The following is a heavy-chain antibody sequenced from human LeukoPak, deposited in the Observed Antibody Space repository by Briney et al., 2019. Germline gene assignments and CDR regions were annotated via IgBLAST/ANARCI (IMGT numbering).Heavy chain of an antibody. CDR2: ISYDGSNK. D-gene: IGHD1-26*01. V-gene: IGHV3-30*18. Sequence: GRSLRLSCAASGFTFSSYGMHWVRQAPGKGLEWVAVISYDGSNKYYADSVKGRFTISRDNSKNTLYLQMNSLRAEDTAVYYCAKVRGGSYLGYFDYWGQGTLVTVSS. CDR3: AKVRGGSYLGYFDY. CDR1: GFTFSSYG. J-gene: IGHJ4*02.